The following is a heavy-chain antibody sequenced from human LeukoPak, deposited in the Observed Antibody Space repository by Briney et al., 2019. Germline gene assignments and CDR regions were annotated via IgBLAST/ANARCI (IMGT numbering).Heavy chain of an antibody. J-gene: IGHJ5*02. CDR1: GGSISSSSYY. Sequence: SETLSLTCIVSGGSISSSSYYWGWIRQPPGKGLEWIGSIYYSGSTYYSPSLKSRVTISVDTSKNQFSLILSSVTAADTAVYYCARLSALLNGFDPWGQGTLVTVSS. CDR2: IYYSGST. D-gene: IGHD3-10*01. CDR3: ARLSALLNGFDP. V-gene: IGHV4-39*01.